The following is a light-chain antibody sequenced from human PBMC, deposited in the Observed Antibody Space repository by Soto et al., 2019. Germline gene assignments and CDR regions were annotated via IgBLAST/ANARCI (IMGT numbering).Light chain of an antibody. Sequence: DIKMTQSPSSLSAYVGDRVTITSRASQNIKNYLNWYQQKPGKAPKLLIYASSSLQSGVPSRFSGSGSGADFILTISSLQSEDFATYYCQQSYSTPITFGQGRRLEIK. CDR2: ASS. CDR1: QNIKNY. V-gene: IGKV1-39*01. CDR3: QQSYSTPIT. J-gene: IGKJ5*01.